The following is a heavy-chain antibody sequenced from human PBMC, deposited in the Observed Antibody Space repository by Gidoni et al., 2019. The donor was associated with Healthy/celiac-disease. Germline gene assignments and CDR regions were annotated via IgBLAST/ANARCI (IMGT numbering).Heavy chain of an antibody. CDR1: GGSISSSSYY. Sequence: QLQLQESGPGLVKPSETLSLTCTVSGGSISSSSYYLGWIRQPPGKGLEWIGGIYYSGSTYYNPSLKSRVTISVDTSKNQFSLKLSSVTAADTAVYYCAREQSGSSSFDIWGQGTMVTVSS. CDR2: IYYSGST. CDR3: AREQSGSSSFDI. D-gene: IGHD1-26*01. J-gene: IGHJ3*02. V-gene: IGHV4-39*07.